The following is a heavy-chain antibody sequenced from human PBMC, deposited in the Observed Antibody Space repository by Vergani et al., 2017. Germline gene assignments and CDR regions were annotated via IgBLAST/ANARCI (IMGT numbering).Heavy chain of an antibody. D-gene: IGHD6-19*01. Sequence: EVQLVETGGGLIQPGGSLRLSCAASGFTVSSNYMSWVRQAPGKGLEWVSVIYSGGSTYYADSVKGRFTISRDNSKNTLYLQMNSLRAEDTAVYYCARESSGSSWDYWGQGTLVTVSS. CDR1: GFTVSSNY. CDR2: IYSGGST. J-gene: IGHJ4*02. V-gene: IGHV3-53*02. CDR3: ARESSGSSWDY.